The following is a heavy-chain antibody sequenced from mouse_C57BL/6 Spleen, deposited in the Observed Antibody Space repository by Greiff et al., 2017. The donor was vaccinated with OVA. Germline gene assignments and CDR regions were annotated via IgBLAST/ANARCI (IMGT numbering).Heavy chain of an antibody. D-gene: IGHD1-1*01. Sequence: QVQLQQSGAELVRPGTSVKVSCKASGYAFTNYLIEWVKQRPGQGLEWIGVINPGSGGTNYNEKFKGKATLTADKSSSTAYMQLSSLTSEDSAVYFSAREGSSYSFDYWGQGTTLTVSS. J-gene: IGHJ2*01. CDR3: AREGSSYSFDY. CDR2: INPGSGGT. CDR1: GYAFTNYL. V-gene: IGHV1-54*01.